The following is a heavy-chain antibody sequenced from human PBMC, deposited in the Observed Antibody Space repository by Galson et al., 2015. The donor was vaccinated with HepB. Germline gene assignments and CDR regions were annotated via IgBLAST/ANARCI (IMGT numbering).Heavy chain of an antibody. CDR1: GFTFKDYA. D-gene: IGHD4-17*01. Sequence: SLRLSCAASGFTFKDYAMSWVRQAPGKGLEWLSRISGNGGSTYYADSVEGRFTISRDNSKNTMYLQMNSLRAEDTATYYCANTDTPFDYWGRGTLVTVSS. V-gene: IGHV3-23*01. CDR2: ISGNGGST. J-gene: IGHJ4*02. CDR3: ANTDTPFDY.